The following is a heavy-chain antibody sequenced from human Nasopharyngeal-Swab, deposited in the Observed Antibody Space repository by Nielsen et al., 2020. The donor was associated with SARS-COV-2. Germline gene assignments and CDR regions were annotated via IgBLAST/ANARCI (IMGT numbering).Heavy chain of an antibody. J-gene: IGHJ6*02. CDR3: ARDRNGFIYYYYGMDV. CDR2: IKQDGSEK. Sequence: GGPLRRSCAASGFTFSSDWMSWVRQAPGKGLEWVANIKQDGSEKYYVDSVKGRFTISRDNAKNSLYLQMNSLRAEDTAVYYCARDRNGFIYYYYGMDVWGQGTTVTVSS. D-gene: IGHD3-3*01. CDR1: GFTFSSDW. V-gene: IGHV3-7*01.